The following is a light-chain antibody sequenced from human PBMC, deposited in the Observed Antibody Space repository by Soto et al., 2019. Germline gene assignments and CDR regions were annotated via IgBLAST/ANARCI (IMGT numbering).Light chain of an antibody. Sequence: EIVLTQSPGTLSLSPGESATLSCRASQSVSRSYLAWFQQKPGQAPRLLIYGASSRATGVPDRFSGSGSGTDFTLTISRLEPEDFAVYYCQQYAISPRTFGQGTKVDIK. CDR3: QQYAISPRT. CDR1: QSVSRSY. J-gene: IGKJ1*01. V-gene: IGKV3-20*01. CDR2: GAS.